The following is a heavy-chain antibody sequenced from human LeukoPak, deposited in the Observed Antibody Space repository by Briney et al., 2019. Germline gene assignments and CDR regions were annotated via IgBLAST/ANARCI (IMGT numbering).Heavy chain of an antibody. CDR3: ARVPYYDILTCYSDY. CDR1: GFTFSSYS. Sequence: PGGSLRLSCAASGFTFSSYSLHWVRQAPGKGLEWVSFISSSSGYIYYADSVKGRFTISRDNAKNSLYLQMNSLRAEDTAVYYCARVPYYDILTCYSDYWGQGTPVTVSS. J-gene: IGHJ4*02. CDR2: ISSSSGYI. D-gene: IGHD3-9*01. V-gene: IGHV3-21*01.